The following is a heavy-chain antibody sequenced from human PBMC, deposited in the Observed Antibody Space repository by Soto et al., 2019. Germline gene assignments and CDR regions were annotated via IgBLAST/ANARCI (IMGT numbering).Heavy chain of an antibody. CDR1: GYTFTSYD. CDR2: MNPNSGNT. CDR3: ARWPDGYYYYGMDV. J-gene: IGHJ6*02. Sequence: QVQLVQSGAEVKKPGASVKVSCKASGYTFTSYDINWVRHATGQGLEWMGWMNPNSGNTGYAQKFQGRVTMTRNTSISTAYMELSSLRSEDTAVYYCARWPDGYYYYGMDVWGQGTTVTDSS. V-gene: IGHV1-8*01.